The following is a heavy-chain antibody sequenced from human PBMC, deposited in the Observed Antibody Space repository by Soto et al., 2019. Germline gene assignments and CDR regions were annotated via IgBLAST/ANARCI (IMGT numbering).Heavy chain of an antibody. CDR3: ARDRREYDFWSGYYPNYYYYGMDV. CDR2: IYYSGST. Sequence: TLSLTCTVSGGSISSGGYYWSWIRQHPGKGLEWIGYIYYSGSTYYNPSLKSRVTISVDTSKNQFSLKLSSVTAADTAVYYCARDRREYDFWSGYYPNYYYYGMDVWGQGTTVTVSS. J-gene: IGHJ6*02. V-gene: IGHV4-31*03. D-gene: IGHD3-3*01. CDR1: GGSISSGGYY.